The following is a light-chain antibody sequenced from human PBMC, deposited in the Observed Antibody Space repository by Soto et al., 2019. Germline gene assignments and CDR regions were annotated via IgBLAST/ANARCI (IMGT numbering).Light chain of an antibody. CDR1: QSVGSNL. CDR2: GAS. J-gene: IGKJ1*01. CDR3: QQYKTTTRT. Sequence: EILLTQSPGTLSLSPGERATLSCRASQSVGSNLLAWYQQKRGQAPRLLIYGASNMATGIPDRFSGSESGTDFTLTISRLEPEYFAVYYCQQYKTTTRTFVQGTMVEIK. V-gene: IGKV3-20*01.